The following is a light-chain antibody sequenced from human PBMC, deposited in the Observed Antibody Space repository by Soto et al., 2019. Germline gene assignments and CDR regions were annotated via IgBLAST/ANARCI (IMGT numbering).Light chain of an antibody. Sequence: EIVLTQSPGTLSLSPGERATLSCRASQTVSSSYLAWYQQKPGQAPRLLIYGASTRATGIPGRFSGSASGTDFTLTISSLEPEDFVVYYCQQYGPSPMYTFGQGTNREIK. V-gene: IGKV3-20*01. CDR1: QTVSSSY. CDR3: QQYGPSPMYT. CDR2: GAS. J-gene: IGKJ2*01.